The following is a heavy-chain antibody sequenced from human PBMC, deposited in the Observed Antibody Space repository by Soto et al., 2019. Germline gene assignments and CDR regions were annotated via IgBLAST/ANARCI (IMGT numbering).Heavy chain of an antibody. CDR1: GASISSGDYY. Sequence: SETLSLTCTVSGASISSGDYYWSWIRQPPGKGLEWIGYIHYSGSTYYNPSLKSRVSFSVDMSKNQFSLKLSSVTAADTAVYYCARGPPLGYWGQGTLVTVSS. CDR2: IHYSGST. CDR3: ARGPPLGY. J-gene: IGHJ4*02. V-gene: IGHV4-30-4*08.